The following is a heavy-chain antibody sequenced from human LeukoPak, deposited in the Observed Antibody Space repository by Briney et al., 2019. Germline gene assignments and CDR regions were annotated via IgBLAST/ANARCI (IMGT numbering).Heavy chain of an antibody. V-gene: IGHV5-10-1*01. J-gene: IGHJ5*02. Sequence: GESLKISCKGSGYSFTSYWISWVRQMPGKGLEWMGRTDPSDSYTNYSPSFQGHVTISADKSISTAYLQWSSLKASDTAMYYCARHPQGGSGATNWFDPWGQGTLVTVSS. CDR3: ARHPQGGSGATNWFDP. CDR2: TDPSDSYT. CDR1: GYSFTSYW. D-gene: IGHD3-10*01.